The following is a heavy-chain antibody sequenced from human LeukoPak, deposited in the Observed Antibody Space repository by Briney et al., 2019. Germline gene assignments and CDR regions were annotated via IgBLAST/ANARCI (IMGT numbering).Heavy chain of an antibody. V-gene: IGHV3-33*08. J-gene: IGHJ4*02. CDR3: AKYYVWGSYRGHFDY. CDR2: IWYDGSNK. D-gene: IGHD3-16*02. CDR1: GFTFSSYG. Sequence: GGSLRLSCAVSGFTFSSYGMHWVRQAPGKGLEWVAVIWYDGSNKYYADSVKGRFTISRDNSKNTLYLQMNSLRAEDTAVYYCAKYYVWGSYRGHFDYWGQGTLVTVSS.